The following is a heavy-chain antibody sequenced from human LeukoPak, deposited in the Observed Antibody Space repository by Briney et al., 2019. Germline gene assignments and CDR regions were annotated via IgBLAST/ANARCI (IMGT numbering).Heavy chain of an antibody. Sequence: SVKVSCKASGGTFSSYAISWVRQAPGQGLEWMGGIIPIFGTASYAQKFQGRVTITADESTSTAYMELSSLRSEDTAVYYCARADRLGIAARLSLAYWGQGTLVTVSS. V-gene: IGHV1-69*13. CDR2: IIPIFGTA. CDR1: GGTFSSYA. D-gene: IGHD6-6*01. J-gene: IGHJ4*02. CDR3: ARADRLGIAARLSLAY.